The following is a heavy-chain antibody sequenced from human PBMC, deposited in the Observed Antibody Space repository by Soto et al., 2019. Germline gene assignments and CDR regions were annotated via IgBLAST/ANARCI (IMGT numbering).Heavy chain of an antibody. CDR2: ISRSGGST. V-gene: IGHV3-23*01. Sequence: RGSLRLSCASSGFTFSSSAMSWVRQAPGKGLEWVSAISRSGGSTYYAASVKGRFTISRDNSKNTLYLQMNSLRAADTGAYYCASSGCHLAVWFDPWGQGPLVTVFS. D-gene: IGHD3-22*01. CDR3: ASSGCHLAVWFDP. CDR1: GFTFSSSA. J-gene: IGHJ5*02.